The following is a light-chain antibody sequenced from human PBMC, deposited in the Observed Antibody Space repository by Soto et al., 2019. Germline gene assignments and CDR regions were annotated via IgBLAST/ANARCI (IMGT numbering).Light chain of an antibody. J-gene: IGKJ4*01. CDR3: RHHRSPLT. V-gene: IGKV3-20*01. Sequence: EIVSTQFLDALSLSPGKRATISCRASQSVRTSYLAWYQQRPGQAPKLLIFGASFRATGIPDRVSGRGSGTDFARTIIRLEPEDFAVYYCRHHRSPLTFLRVSKV. CDR2: GAS. CDR1: QSVRTSY.